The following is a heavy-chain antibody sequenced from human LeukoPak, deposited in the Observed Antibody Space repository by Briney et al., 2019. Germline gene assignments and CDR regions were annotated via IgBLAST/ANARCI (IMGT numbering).Heavy chain of an antibody. CDR1: GYTFTGYY. Sequence: GASVKVSCKASGYTFTGYYMHWVRQAPGQGLEWMGWISPTFGGTNFAQKFQGRVTMTRDTSISTVYMELSRLSSDDTAVYYCARDGVRTESGRNYRNWFDSWGQGTLVTVSS. D-gene: IGHD3-10*01. CDR2: ISPTFGGT. CDR3: ARDGVRTESGRNYRNWFDS. J-gene: IGHJ5*01. V-gene: IGHV1-2*02.